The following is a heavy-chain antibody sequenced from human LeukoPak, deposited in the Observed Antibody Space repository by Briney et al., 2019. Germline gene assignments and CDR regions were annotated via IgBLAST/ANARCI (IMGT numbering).Heavy chain of an antibody. Sequence: PSETLSLTCTVSGYSISSGYYWGWIRQPPGKGLEWIGSIYHSGSTYYNPSLKSRVTISVDTSKNQFSLKLSSVTAADTAVYYCARGKRITMVRGVTWFDPWGQGTLVTVSS. D-gene: IGHD3-10*01. CDR2: IYHSGST. CDR3: ARGKRITMVRGVTWFDP. J-gene: IGHJ5*02. CDR1: GYSISSGYY. V-gene: IGHV4-38-2*02.